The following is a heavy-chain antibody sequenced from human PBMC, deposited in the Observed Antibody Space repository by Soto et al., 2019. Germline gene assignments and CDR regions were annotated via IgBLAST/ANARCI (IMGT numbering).Heavy chain of an antibody. CDR2: INPSGGRT. CDR3: ARLPGGTAPRPDY. Sequence: GASVKVSCKASGYTFTHHYIHWVRQAPGQGLDWVGVINPSGGRTNYAQKFQGRVTMTGDTSTRTVYMELSSLRADDTAVYYCARLPGGTAPRPDYWGQGTMVTVSS. CDR1: GYTFTHHY. D-gene: IGHD6-6*01. V-gene: IGHV1-46*01. J-gene: IGHJ4*02.